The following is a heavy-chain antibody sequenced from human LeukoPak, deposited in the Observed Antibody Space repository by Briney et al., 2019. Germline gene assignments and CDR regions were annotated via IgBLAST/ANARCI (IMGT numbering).Heavy chain of an antibody. CDR1: GFTFSSYG. CDR3: AKDGRYYGSGSYYNVHYYYYMDV. CDR2: ISYDGSNK. Sequence: QPGGSLRLSCAASGFTFSSYGMHWVRQAPGKGLEWVAVISYDGSNKYYADSVKGRFTISRDNSKNTLYLQMNSLRAEDTAVYYCAKDGRYYGSGSYYNVHYYYYMDVWGKGTTVTVSS. J-gene: IGHJ6*03. V-gene: IGHV3-30*18. D-gene: IGHD3-10*01.